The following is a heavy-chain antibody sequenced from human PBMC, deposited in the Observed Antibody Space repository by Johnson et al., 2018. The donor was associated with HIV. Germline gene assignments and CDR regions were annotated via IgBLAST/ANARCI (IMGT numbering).Heavy chain of an antibody. J-gene: IGHJ3*02. CDR3: AKVRRGSSWYIAFDI. CDR2: IWYDGSNK. CDR1: GFTFSSYG. D-gene: IGHD6-13*01. V-gene: IGHV3-33*06. Sequence: QVQLVESGGGVVQPGRSLRLSCAASGFTFSSYGMHWVRQAPGKGLEWVAVIWYDGSNKYYADSVKGRFTISRDNSKNTLYLQMNSLRAEDTAVYYCAKVRRGSSWYIAFDIWAKGQWSPSLQ.